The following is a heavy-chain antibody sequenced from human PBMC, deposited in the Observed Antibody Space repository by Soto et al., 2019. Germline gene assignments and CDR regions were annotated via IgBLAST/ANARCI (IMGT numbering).Heavy chain of an antibody. Sequence: SCAASGFTFSSYAMHWVRQAPGKGLEWVAVISYDGSNKYYADSVKGRFTISRDKSKNTLYLQMNSLRAEDTAVYYCARGDSSSWIRYYYYGMDVWGQGTTVTVSS. D-gene: IGHD6-13*01. CDR3: ARGDSSSWIRYYYYGMDV. J-gene: IGHJ6*02. V-gene: IGHV3-30-3*01. CDR2: ISYDGSNK. CDR1: GFTFSSYA.